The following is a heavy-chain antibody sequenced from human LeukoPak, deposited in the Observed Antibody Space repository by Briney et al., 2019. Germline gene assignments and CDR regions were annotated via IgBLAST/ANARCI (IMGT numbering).Heavy chain of an antibody. Sequence: SETLSLTCAVYGGSFSGYHWSWIRHPPGKGLEWIGEINHSGSTNYNPSLKSRVTISVDTSKNQFSLTLSSVTAADTAVYYCARRAVAGTSFEDYWGQGTLVTVSS. CDR2: INHSGST. CDR1: GGSFSGYH. V-gene: IGHV4-34*01. J-gene: IGHJ4*02. D-gene: IGHD6-19*01. CDR3: ARRAVAGTSFEDY.